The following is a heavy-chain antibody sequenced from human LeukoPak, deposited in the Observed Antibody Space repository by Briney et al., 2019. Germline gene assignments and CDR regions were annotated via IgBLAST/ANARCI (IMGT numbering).Heavy chain of an antibody. CDR1: GYTFISYS. CDR3: ARVGDITMVRGVILWFDP. V-gene: IGHV7-4-1*02. D-gene: IGHD3-10*01. Sequence: ASVKVSCKASGYTFISYSMNWVRQAPGQGLEWMGWINTNTGNPTYAQGFTGRFVFSLDTSVSTAYLQISSLKAEDTAVYYCARVGDITMVRGVILWFDPWGQGTLVTVSS. CDR2: INTNTGNP. J-gene: IGHJ5*02.